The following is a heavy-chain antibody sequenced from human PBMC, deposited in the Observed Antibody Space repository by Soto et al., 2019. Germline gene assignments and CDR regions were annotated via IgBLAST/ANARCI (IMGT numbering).Heavy chain of an antibody. V-gene: IGHV3-23*01. CDR1: GFTFRNCA. CDR2: ISNSGST. D-gene: IGHD2-2*01. CDR3: AKDREGYCSSTSCLYYFDA. J-gene: IGHJ4*02. Sequence: GGSLRLSCAASGFTFRNCAMNWVRQAPGRGLEWVSTISNSGSTYYADAVKGRFTISRDISKNTLYLQMSSLRADDTALYYCAKDREGYCSSTSCLYYFDAWGQGTQVTVSS.